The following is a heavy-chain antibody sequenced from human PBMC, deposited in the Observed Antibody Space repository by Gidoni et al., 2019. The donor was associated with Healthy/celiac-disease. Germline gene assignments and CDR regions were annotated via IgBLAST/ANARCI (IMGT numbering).Heavy chain of an antibody. CDR2: IYWDDDK. J-gene: IGHJ4*02. V-gene: IGHV2-5*02. CDR3: AHLRTHVDTAMDYFDY. Sequence: QIPLKESGPTLVKPTQTLTLTCTFSGFSLSTSGVGVGWIRQPPGKALEWLALIYWDDDKRYSPSLMSRLTITKDTSKNQVVLTMTNMDPVDTATYYCAHLRTHVDTAMDYFDYWGQGTLVTVSS. CDR1: GFSLSTSGVG. D-gene: IGHD5-18*01.